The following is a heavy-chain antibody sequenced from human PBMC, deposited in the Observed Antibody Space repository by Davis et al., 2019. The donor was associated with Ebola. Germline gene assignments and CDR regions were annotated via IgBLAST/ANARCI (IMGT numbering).Heavy chain of an antibody. V-gene: IGHV3-23*01. J-gene: IGHJ4*02. CDR3: AKGPVVNSCFDY. Sequence: GGSLRLSCAASGFTFSSYTMNWVRQAPGKGLEWVSAISGSGGSTYYADSVKGRFTISRDNSKNTLYLQMNSLRAEDTAVYYCAKGPVVNSCFDYWGQGTLVTVSS. D-gene: IGHD4-23*01. CDR1: GFTFSSYT. CDR2: ISGSGGST.